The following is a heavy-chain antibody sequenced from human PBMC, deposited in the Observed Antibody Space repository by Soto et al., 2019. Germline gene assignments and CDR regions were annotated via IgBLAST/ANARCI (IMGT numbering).Heavy chain of an antibody. CDR3: ARDGTRDEAVAGSYYYYGMDV. Sequence: GGSRRLSCAASGFTFSSYGMHWVRQAPGKGLEWVAVIWYDGSNKYYADSVKGRFTISRDNSKNTLYLQMNSLRAEDTAVYYWARDGTRDEAVAGSYYYYGMDVWGKGTTVTVSS. J-gene: IGHJ6*04. V-gene: IGHV3-33*01. CDR2: IWYDGSNK. CDR1: GFTFSSYG. D-gene: IGHD6-19*01.